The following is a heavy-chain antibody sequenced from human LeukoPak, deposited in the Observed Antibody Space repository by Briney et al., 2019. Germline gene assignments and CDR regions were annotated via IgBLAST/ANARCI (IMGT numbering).Heavy chain of an antibody. D-gene: IGHD3-3*01. Sequence: GGSLRLSCAASGFTFSSYSMNWVRQAPGKGLEWVSSISSSSSYIYYADSVKGRFTISRDNAKNSLYLQMNSLRAEDTAVYYCAREITTRPYYYYMDVWGKGTTVTVSS. CDR3: AREITTRPYYYYMDV. CDR2: ISSSSSYI. J-gene: IGHJ6*03. V-gene: IGHV3-21*01. CDR1: GFTFSSYS.